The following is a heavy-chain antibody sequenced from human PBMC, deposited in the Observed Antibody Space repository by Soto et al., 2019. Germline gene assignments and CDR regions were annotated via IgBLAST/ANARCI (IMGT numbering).Heavy chain of an antibody. CDR2: MNPNSGNT. CDR1: GYTFTSYD. Sequence: QVQLVQSGAEVKKPGASVKVSCKASGYTFTSYDINWVRQATGQGLEGMGWMNPNSGNTCSAQKFQGRVTTTRKTTISPAYLELSRLRSEGTGVDYRAGEKVGANDYWGQGTRVTVSS. CDR3: AGEKVGANDY. J-gene: IGHJ4*02. D-gene: IGHD1-26*01. V-gene: IGHV1-8*01.